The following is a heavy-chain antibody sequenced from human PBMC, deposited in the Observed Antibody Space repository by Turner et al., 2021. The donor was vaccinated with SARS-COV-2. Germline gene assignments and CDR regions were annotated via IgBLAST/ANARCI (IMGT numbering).Heavy chain of an antibody. V-gene: IGHV4-30-4*01. J-gene: IGHJ4*02. D-gene: IGHD2-8*01. CDR3: ARVVVLRRAYFDY. CDR2: IYYSGST. Sequence: QVQLQESGPGLVKPSQTLSLTCTVSGGSISSGDYYWSWVRQPTGKGLEWIGYIYYSGSTYYNPSLKSRVTISVDTSKNQFSLKLTSVTAADTAVYYCARVVVLRRAYFDYWGQGTLVTVSS. CDR1: GGSISSGDYY.